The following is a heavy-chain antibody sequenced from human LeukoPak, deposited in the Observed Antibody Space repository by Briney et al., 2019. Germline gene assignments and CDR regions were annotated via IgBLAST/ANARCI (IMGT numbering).Heavy chain of an antibody. Sequence: PSETLSLTCTASGGSISSSSYYWGWIRQPPGKGLEWIGSIYYSGSTNYNPSLKSRVTISVDTSKNQFSLKLSSVTAADTAVYYCARANMVRGVGSFFDRNWFDPWGQGTLVTVSS. V-gene: IGHV4-39*07. J-gene: IGHJ5*02. CDR1: GGSISSSSYY. CDR3: ARANMVRGVGSFFDRNWFDP. D-gene: IGHD3-10*01. CDR2: IYYSGST.